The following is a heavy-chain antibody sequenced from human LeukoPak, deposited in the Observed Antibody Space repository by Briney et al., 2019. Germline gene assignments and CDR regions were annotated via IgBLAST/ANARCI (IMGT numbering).Heavy chain of an antibody. CDR3: ARTYYDFWSGYYGTPFDY. J-gene: IGHJ4*02. CDR1: GFTFSSYG. D-gene: IGHD3-3*01. Sequence: PGRSLRLSCAASGFTFSSYGMHWVHQAPGKGLEWVAVIWYDGSNKYYADSVKGRFTISRDNSKNTLYLQMNSLRAEDTAVYYCARTYYDFWSGYYGTPFDYWGQGTLVTVSS. CDR2: IWYDGSNK. V-gene: IGHV3-33*01.